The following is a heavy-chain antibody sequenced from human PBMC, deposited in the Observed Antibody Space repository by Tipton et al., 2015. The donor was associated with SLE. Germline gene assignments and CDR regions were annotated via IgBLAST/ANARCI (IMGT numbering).Heavy chain of an antibody. CDR1: GGSISSYY. D-gene: IGHD6-13*01. CDR3: AREGIATD. Sequence: TLSLTCTVSGGSISSYYWSWIRQPPGKGLEWIGYIYYIGSTNYNPSLKSRVTISVDMSKNQFSLKLSSVTAADTAVYYCAREGIATDWGQGTLVTVSS. V-gene: IGHV4-59*12. J-gene: IGHJ4*02. CDR2: IYYIGST.